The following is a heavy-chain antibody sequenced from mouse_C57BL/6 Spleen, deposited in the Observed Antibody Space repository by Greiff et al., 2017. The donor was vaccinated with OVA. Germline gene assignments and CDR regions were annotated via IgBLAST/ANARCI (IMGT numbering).Heavy chain of an antibody. CDR2: ISDGGSYT. Sequence: EVKLMESGGGLVKPGGSLKLSCAASGFTFSSYAMSWVRQTPEKRLEWVATISDGGSYTYYPDNVKGRFTISRDNAKNNLYLQMSHLESEDTAMYYWARERGSSYYFDYWGQGTTLTVSS. J-gene: IGHJ2*01. D-gene: IGHD1-3*01. CDR3: ARERGSSYYFDY. V-gene: IGHV5-4*01. CDR1: GFTFSSYA.